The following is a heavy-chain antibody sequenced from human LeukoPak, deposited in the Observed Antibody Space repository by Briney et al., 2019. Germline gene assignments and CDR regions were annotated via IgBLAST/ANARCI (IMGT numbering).Heavy chain of an antibody. CDR1: GFRFNTYW. Sequence: PGGSLRLSCAASGFRFNTYWMSWVRQAPGKGLEWVANIKQDGNEKYYADSVKGRFTISRDNGKNSLDLQMNSLGADDTAVYYCVRDTLGEGEDANYAVYYFDYWGQGTVVTVSS. D-gene: IGHD4/OR15-4a*01. V-gene: IGHV3-7*01. J-gene: IGHJ4*02. CDR3: VRDTLGEGEDANYAVYYFDY. CDR2: IKQDGNEK.